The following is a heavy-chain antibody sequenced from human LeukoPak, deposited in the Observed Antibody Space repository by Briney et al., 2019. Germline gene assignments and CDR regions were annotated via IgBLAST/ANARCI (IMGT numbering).Heavy chain of an antibody. J-gene: IGHJ3*02. V-gene: IGHV3-30-3*01. D-gene: IGHD6-13*01. CDR1: GFTFSSYA. CDR2: ISYDGSNQ. Sequence: PGRSLRLSCAASGFTFSSYAMHWVRQAPGKGLEWVAVISYDGSNQYHADSVKGRFTISRDNSKNTLYLQMNSLRAEDTAVYYCAREQQLYAFDIWGQGTMVTVSS. CDR3: AREQQLYAFDI.